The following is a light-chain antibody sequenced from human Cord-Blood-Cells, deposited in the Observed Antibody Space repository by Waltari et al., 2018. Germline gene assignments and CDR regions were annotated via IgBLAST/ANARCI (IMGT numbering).Light chain of an antibody. CDR1: KLGATY. Sequence: SYELTQPPSVSVSPGPTASLTCSGDKLGATYAGWYQQKPGQSPVLVIYQDSKRPSGIPERFSGSNSGNTATLTISGTQAMDEADYYCQAWDSSTVVFGGGTKLTVL. J-gene: IGLJ2*01. CDR2: QDS. CDR3: QAWDSSTVV. V-gene: IGLV3-1*01.